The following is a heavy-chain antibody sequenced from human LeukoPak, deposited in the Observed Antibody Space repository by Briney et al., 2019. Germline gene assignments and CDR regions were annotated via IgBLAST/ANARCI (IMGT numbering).Heavy chain of an antibody. V-gene: IGHV3-23*01. CDR2: ISSGSSAI. Sequence: GSLRLSWGASGVTFSSYARSWVRQAPGEGVEWVSIISSGSSAIFSAEALKGRCTISRDNSKNTLYLQMNSLRAEHTAVYYCARGGSYLSAFDIWGQGTMVTVSS. CDR3: ARGGSYLSAFDI. CDR1: GVTFSSYA. D-gene: IGHD1-26*01. J-gene: IGHJ3*02.